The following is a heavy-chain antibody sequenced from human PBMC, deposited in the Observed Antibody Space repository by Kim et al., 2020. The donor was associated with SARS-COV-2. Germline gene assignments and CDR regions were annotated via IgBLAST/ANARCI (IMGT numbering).Heavy chain of an antibody. J-gene: IGHJ6*02. D-gene: IGHD4-17*01. CDR3: TRPPWSYTTGYHNIIDV. Sequence: SVKGRFTISRDDSKNTAYLQMNSLKAEDTAVYYCTRPPWSYTTGYHNIIDVWGQGTTVTVSS. V-gene: IGHV3-73*01.